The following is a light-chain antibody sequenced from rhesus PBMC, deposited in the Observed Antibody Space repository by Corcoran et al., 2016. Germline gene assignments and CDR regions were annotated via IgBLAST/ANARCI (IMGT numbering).Light chain of an antibody. J-gene: IGLJ1*01. V-gene: IGLV2-38*01. CDR1: SSDIGGYNG. Sequence: QSALTQPPSVSKSLGQSVTISCTGTSSDIGGYNGVSWYQQHPGTAPRLLIYEVSKRPSGVSERFSGSKSGNTASLTISGLQAEDEADYYCGSYRSGSTYIFGAGTRLTVL. CDR2: EVS. CDR3: GSYRSGSTYI.